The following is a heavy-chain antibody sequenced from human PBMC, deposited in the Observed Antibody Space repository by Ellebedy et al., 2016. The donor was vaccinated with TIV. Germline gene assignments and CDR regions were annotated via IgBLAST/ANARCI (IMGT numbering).Heavy chain of an antibody. CDR1: GFTFSSYG. CDR3: AKPQTEVTPFDY. CDR2: IRYDGSNK. Sequence: PGGSLRLSCAASGFTFSSYGMHWVRQVPGKGLEWVAFIRYDGSNKYYADSVKGRFTISRDNSKNTLYLQMNSLRAEDTAVYYCAKPQTEVTPFDYWGQGTLVTVSS. J-gene: IGHJ4*02. V-gene: IGHV3-30*02. D-gene: IGHD1-14*01.